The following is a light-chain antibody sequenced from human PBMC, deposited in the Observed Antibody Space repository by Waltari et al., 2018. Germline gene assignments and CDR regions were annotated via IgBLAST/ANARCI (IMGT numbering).Light chain of an antibody. V-gene: IGLV2-14*01. CDR1: SSDVGGYNY. J-gene: IGLJ3*02. Sequence: QSALTQPASVSGSPGQSLTISCTGTSSDVGGYNYVSWYQHHPGKDPKLMFYEVSNRPSGVSNRFSGSKSGNTASLTISGLQAEDEAHYYCSSYTSSISWVFGGGTKLTVL. CDR3: SSYTSSISWV. CDR2: EVS.